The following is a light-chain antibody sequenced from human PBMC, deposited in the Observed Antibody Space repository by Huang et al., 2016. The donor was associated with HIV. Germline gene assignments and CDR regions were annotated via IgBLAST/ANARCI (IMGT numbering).Light chain of an antibody. V-gene: IGKV4-1*01. J-gene: IGKJ1*01. CDR1: QRVLYSSNNKNY. CDR2: WAS. CDR3: QQYYSTWWT. Sequence: DIVMTQSPDSLAVFLGERATINCKSSQRVLYSSNNKNYLAWYQQKPGQPPKLLIYWASTRESGVPDRFSGSGSGTDFSLTISSLQAEDVAIYYCQQYYSTWWTFGQGTKVEIK.